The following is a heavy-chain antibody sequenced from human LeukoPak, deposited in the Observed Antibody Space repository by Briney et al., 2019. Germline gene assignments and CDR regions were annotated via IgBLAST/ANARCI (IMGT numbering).Heavy chain of an antibody. CDR1: GLTFSSYA. CDR2: ISGSGGRT. Sequence: PGASLRLSCAASGLTFSSYAMSWVRQAPGKGLEWVSGISGSGGRTDYADSVNGHFTISRDDSKNTLYLQMNSLRVEDTSIYYCAKDPYSSSSYFDFWGQGTLVTVSS. J-gene: IGHJ4*02. D-gene: IGHD6-6*01. V-gene: IGHV3-23*01. CDR3: AKDPYSSSSYFDF.